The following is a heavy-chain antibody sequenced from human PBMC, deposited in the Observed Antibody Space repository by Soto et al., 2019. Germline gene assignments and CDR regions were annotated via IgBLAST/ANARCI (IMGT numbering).Heavy chain of an antibody. CDR1: GGTFSSYA. J-gene: IGHJ4*02. CDR2: IIPIFGTA. Sequence: SVKVSCKASGGTFSSYAISWVRQAPGQGLEWMGGIIPIFGTANYAQKFQGRVTITADESTSTAYMELSSLRSEDTAVYYCARKTDHLKGPFDYSGQGTPVTVYS. CDR3: ARKTDHLKGPFDY. D-gene: IGHD2-21*02. V-gene: IGHV1-69*13.